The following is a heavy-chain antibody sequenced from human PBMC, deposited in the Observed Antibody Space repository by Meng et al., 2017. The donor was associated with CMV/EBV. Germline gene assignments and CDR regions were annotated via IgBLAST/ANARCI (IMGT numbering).Heavy chain of an antibody. CDR1: GYSISSGYY. CDR3: ARADYGSGNFYFDY. D-gene: IGHD3-10*01. V-gene: IGHV4-38-2*02. J-gene: IGHJ4*02. CDR2: IYHSGST. Sequence: SETLSLTCTVSGYSISSGYYWGWIRQPPGKGLEWTGSIYHSGSTYYNPSLKSRVTISVDTSKNQFSLNLSSVTAADTAIYYCARADYGSGNFYFDYWAQGTMVTVSS.